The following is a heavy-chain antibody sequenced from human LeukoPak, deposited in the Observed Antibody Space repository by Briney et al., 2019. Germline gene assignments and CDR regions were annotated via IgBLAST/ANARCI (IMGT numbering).Heavy chain of an antibody. CDR2: ISAYNGNT. J-gene: IGHJ4*02. Sequence: ASVKVSCKASGYTFTSYGISWVRQAPGQGLEWMGWISAYNGNTNYAQKLQGRVTMTTDTSTSTAYMELRSLRSDDTAVYYCARVGTSGWYGEGYYFDYWGQGTLVTVSS. D-gene: IGHD6-19*01. V-gene: IGHV1-18*01. CDR1: GYTFTSYG. CDR3: ARVGTSGWYGEGYYFDY.